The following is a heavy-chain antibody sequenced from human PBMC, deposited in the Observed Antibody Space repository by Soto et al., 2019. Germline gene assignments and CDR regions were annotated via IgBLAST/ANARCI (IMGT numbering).Heavy chain of an antibody. CDR2: INHSGST. CDR1: GGSFSGYY. CDR3: ARGKADSSSLNWLDP. J-gene: IGHJ5*02. D-gene: IGHD6-13*01. Sequence: SETLSLTCAVYGGSFSGYYWSWIRQPPGKWLEWIGEINHSGSTNYNPSLKSRVTISVDTSKNQFSLKLSSVTAADTAVYYCARGKADSSSLNWLDPWGQGTLVTVSS. V-gene: IGHV4-34*01.